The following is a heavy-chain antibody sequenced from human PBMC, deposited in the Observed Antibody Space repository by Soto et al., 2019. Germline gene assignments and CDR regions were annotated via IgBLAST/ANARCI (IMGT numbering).Heavy chain of an antibody. V-gene: IGHV1-3*01. CDR1: GYTFTSYA. D-gene: IGHD4-17*01. Sequence: EASVKVSCKASGYTFTSYAMHWVRQAPGQRLEWMGWINAGNGNTKYSQKFQGRVTITRDTSASTAYMELSSLRSEDTAVYYCARDPMATGLHTVTTPFTWYFDLWGRGTLVTVSS. CDR3: ARDPMATGLHTVTTPFTWYFDL. J-gene: IGHJ2*01. CDR2: INAGNGNT.